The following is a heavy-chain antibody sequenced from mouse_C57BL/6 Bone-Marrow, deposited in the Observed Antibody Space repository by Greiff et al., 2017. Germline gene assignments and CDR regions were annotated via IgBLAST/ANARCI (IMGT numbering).Heavy chain of an antibody. V-gene: IGHV14-4*01. CDR2: IVPENGDT. J-gene: IGHJ4*01. Sequence: EVQLQQSGAELVRPGASVKLSCTASGFNIKDDYMHWVKQRPEQGLEWIGWIVPENGDTAYASKFQGKATITAATSSNTAYLQLSSLTSEDTAVYYCTTLYDYDGGYWGQGTSVTVSS. D-gene: IGHD2-4*01. CDR3: TTLYDYDGGY. CDR1: GFNIKDDY.